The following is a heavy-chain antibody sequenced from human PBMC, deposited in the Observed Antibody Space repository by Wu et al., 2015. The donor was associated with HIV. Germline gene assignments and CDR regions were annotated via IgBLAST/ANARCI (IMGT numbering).Heavy chain of an antibody. CDR3: ARDYYDVLTTYSHYFCDL. Sequence: QVQLVQPGADVKKPGASVKVSCKASGYTFTGYYMHWLRQAPGQGLEWMGWINPNSGGTNFAQKFQDRVTLTRDTSISTAYMEMSGLRSDDTAVYYCARDYYDVLTTYSHYFCDLWGQGTLVTVSS. D-gene: IGHD3-9*01. CDR2: INPNSGGT. J-gene: IGHJ4*02. V-gene: IGHV1-2*02. CDR1: GYTFTGYY.